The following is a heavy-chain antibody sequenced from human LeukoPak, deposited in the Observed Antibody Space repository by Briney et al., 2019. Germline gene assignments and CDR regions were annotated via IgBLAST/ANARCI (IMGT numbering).Heavy chain of an antibody. Sequence: ASVKVSCKASGYTFTSYDINWVRQATGQGLEWMGWMNPNSGNTGYAQKFQGRVTMTRNTSISTAYMELSSLRSEDTAVYYCARGGAAAGTWYYYYYYMDVXGKGTTVTVSS. CDR2: MNPNSGNT. CDR1: GYTFTSYD. CDR3: ARGGAAAGTWYYYYYYMDV. D-gene: IGHD6-13*01. V-gene: IGHV1-8*01. J-gene: IGHJ6*03.